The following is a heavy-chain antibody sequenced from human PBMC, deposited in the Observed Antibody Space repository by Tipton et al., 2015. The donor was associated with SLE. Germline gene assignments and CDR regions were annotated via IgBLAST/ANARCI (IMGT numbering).Heavy chain of an antibody. Sequence: TLSLTCNVSGGSISSGDYYWSWIRQPPGKGLEWIGYIYYNGNTYSNPALKSRVTISVDTSKNQFSLKLTSMTAADTAVYYCASHDIVLQSWGQGTLVTVSS. CDR1: GGSISSGDYY. CDR3: ASHDIVLQS. D-gene: IGHD5-12*01. CDR2: IYYNGNT. V-gene: IGHV4-30-4*08. J-gene: IGHJ5*02.